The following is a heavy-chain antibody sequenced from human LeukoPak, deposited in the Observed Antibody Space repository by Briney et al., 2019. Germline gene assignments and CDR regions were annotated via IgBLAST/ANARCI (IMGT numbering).Heavy chain of an antibody. CDR1: GGSFSGYD. J-gene: IGHJ4*02. Sequence: SETLSLTCAVYGGSFSGYDWSWIRQPPGKGLEWVGEINHGGSTKYNPSLKRRVTISVDTSKNQFSLTLSSVTAADTAVYYCARRLQYYYGSGSNLLDYWGQGTLVTVSS. D-gene: IGHD3-10*01. CDR2: INHGGST. CDR3: ARRLQYYYGSGSNLLDY. V-gene: IGHV4-34*01.